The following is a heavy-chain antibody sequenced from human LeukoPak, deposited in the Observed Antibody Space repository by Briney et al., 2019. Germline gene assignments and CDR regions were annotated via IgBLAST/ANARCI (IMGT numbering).Heavy chain of an antibody. Sequence: GGSLRLSCAASGFTFSNYWMHWVRQAPGKGLVWVSRINSDGRSTNYADSVKGRFTISRDNAKNTLYLQMNSLRAEDTAVYYCAKELGWLQFVLGYWGQGTLVTVSS. D-gene: IGHD5-24*01. CDR2: INSDGRST. V-gene: IGHV3-74*01. CDR3: AKELGWLQFVLGY. CDR1: GFTFSNYW. J-gene: IGHJ4*02.